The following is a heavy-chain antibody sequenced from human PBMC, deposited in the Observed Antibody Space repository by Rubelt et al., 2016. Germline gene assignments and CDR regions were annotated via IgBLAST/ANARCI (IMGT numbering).Heavy chain of an antibody. CDR3: AKDGRRDDYGDSRPLDY. V-gene: IGHV3-23*01. J-gene: IGHJ4*02. D-gene: IGHD4-17*01. CDR2: ISGGGDST. Sequence: LEWVSTISGGGDSTNYADSLKGRFTISRDNSKNTLFLQMNSLRAEDTVVYYCAKDGRRDDYGDSRPLDYWGQGTLVTVSS.